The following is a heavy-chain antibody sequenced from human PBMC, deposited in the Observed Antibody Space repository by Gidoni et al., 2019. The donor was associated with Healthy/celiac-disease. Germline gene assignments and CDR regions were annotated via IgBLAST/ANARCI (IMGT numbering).Heavy chain of an antibody. CDR1: GYTFTSYA. CDR3: ARVPIVVVPAAIGGGYYYYYGMDV. Sequence: QVQLVQSGSELKKPGASVKVSCKASGYTFTSYAMNWLRQAPGQGLEWMGWINTNTGNPTYAQGFTGRFVFSLDTSVSTAYLQISSLKAEDTAVYYCARVPIVVVPAAIGGGYYYYYGMDVWGQGTTVTVSS. J-gene: IGHJ6*02. CDR2: INTNTGNP. D-gene: IGHD2-2*01. V-gene: IGHV7-4-1*02.